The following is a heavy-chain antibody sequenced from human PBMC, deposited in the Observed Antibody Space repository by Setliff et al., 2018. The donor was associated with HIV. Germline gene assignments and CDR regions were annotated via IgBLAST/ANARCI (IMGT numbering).Heavy chain of an antibody. D-gene: IGHD3-16*01. CDR3: VRNSGWALGS. CDR1: GDSINTPHC. CDR2: VVQRGGI. Sequence: SETLSLTCAVSGDSINTPHCWSWVRQSLEKGLEWIGEVVQRGGINYYPFFWSRAIISMDKPRSYFSLRLTSVTAADTAIYFCVRNSGWALGSWGQGILVTVSS. J-gene: IGHJ4*02. V-gene: IGHV4-4*02.